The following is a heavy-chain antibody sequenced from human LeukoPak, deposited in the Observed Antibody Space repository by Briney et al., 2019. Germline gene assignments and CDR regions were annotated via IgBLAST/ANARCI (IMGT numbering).Heavy chain of an antibody. J-gene: IGHJ4*02. CDR3: ATSEQQLDYFDY. CDR1: GFTFSSYA. D-gene: IGHD6-13*01. CDR2: ISGSGGST. V-gene: IGHV3-23*01. Sequence: GGSLRLSCAASGFTFSSYAMSWVRQAPGKGVEWVSAISGSGGSTYYADSVKGRFTISRDNSKNTLYLQMNSLRAEDTAVYYCATSEQQLDYFDYWGQGTLVTVSS.